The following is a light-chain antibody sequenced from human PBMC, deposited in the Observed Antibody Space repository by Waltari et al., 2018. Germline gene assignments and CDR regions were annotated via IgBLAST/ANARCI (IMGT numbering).Light chain of an antibody. CDR3: SSYTRRSYWV. CDR1: SSDVGFYDF. Sequence: QSALTQPASVSGSPGQSITISCTGTSSDVGFYDFVSWFQQHPGKAPKVMIYKVNNRPSGVSNRCSGSQSANTASLTISELQAEDEADYYCSSYTRRSYWVFGGGTQLTVL. CDR2: KVN. J-gene: IGLJ3*02. V-gene: IGLV2-14*01.